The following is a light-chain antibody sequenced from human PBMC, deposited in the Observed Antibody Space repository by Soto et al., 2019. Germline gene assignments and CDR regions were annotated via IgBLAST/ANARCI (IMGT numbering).Light chain of an antibody. J-gene: IGLJ3*02. CDR3: QTWGTGIQV. CDR1: SGHSDYA. CDR2: LNSDGSH. V-gene: IGLV4-69*01. Sequence: QAVVTQSPSASASLGASVKLTCTLSSGHSDYAIAWHQQQPEKGPRYLMKLNSDGSHNKEDGIPDRFSGSSSGAERYLTISSLQSEDEADYYCQTWGTGIQVFGGGTKLTVL.